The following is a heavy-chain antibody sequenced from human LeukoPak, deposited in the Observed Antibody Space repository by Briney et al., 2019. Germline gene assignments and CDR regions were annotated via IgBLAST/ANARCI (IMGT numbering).Heavy chain of an antibody. CDR2: IYTSGST. V-gene: IGHV4-4*07. D-gene: IGHD2-15*01. CDR1: GGSISSYY. CDR3: ARDPIYCSGGSCYSWDSPTGPNWFDP. J-gene: IGHJ5*02. Sequence: SETLYLTCTVSGGSISSYYWSWIRQPAGKGLEWIGRIYTSGSTNYNPSLKSRVTMSVDTSKNEFSLKLSSVTAADTAVYYCARDPIYCSGGSCYSWDSPTGPNWFDPWGQGTLVTVSS.